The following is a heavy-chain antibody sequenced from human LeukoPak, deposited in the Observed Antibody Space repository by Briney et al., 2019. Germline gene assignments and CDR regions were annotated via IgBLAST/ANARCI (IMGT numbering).Heavy chain of an antibody. CDR1: GYTFTGYY. CDR3: ATLYYYDSSGFDDAFDI. V-gene: IGHV1-2*06. Sequence: ASVKVSCKAAGYTFTGYYMHWVRQAPGQGLEWMGRINPNSGGTNYAQKFQGRVTMTRDTSISTAYMELSRLRSDDTAVYYCATLYYYDSSGFDDAFDIWGQGTMATVSS. CDR2: INPNSGGT. J-gene: IGHJ3*02. D-gene: IGHD3-22*01.